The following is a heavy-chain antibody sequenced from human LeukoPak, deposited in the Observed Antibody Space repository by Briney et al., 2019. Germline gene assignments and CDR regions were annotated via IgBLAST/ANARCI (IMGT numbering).Heavy chain of an antibody. V-gene: IGHV1-24*01. J-gene: IGHJ4*02. D-gene: IGHD6-19*01. CDR1: GYTLTELS. CDR2: FDPEDGET. CDR3: ATGVSEVQWLGY. Sequence: ASVKVSCKVSGYTLTELSMHWVRQAPGKGLEWMGGFDPEDGETIYAQKFQGRVTMTEDASTDTAYMELSSLRSEDTAVYYCATGVSEVQWLGYWGQGTLVTVSS.